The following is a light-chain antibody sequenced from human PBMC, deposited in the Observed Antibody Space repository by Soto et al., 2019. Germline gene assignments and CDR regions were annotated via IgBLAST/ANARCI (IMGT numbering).Light chain of an antibody. V-gene: IGKV1-39*01. CDR3: QQSHSTIIT. CDR1: ETIKSS. J-gene: IGKJ5*01. CDR2: ATS. Sequence: DIQMTQSPSSLSASVGDRVTITCRANETIKSSLNWYQQKPGEAPKLLIYATSHLQTGVPSRFSGSGSVTDFTLTISSLQPEDFATYYCQQSHSTIITFGQGTRLEI.